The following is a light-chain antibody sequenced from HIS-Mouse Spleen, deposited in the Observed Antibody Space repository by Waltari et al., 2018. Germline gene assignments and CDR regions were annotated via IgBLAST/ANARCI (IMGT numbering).Light chain of an antibody. V-gene: IGLV1-47*01. J-gene: IGLJ3*02. CDR2: RNN. CDR1: SSNIGSNY. CDR3: AAWDDSLSGWV. Sequence: QSVLTQPPSASGTPGQRVPISCSGSSSNIGSNYVYWYHQPPGTAPKLPIYRNNQRPSGVPDRFSGSKSGTSASLAISGLRSEDEADYYCAAWDDSLSGWVFGGGTKLTVL.